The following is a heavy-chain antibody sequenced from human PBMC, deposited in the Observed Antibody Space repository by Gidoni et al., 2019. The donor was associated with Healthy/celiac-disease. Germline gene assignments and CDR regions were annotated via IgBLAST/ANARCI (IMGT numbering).Heavy chain of an antibody. CDR3: AKDGYYYDRSGYYYVEYFQH. D-gene: IGHD3-22*01. V-gene: IGHV3-23*01. Sequence: EVQLLESGGGLVQPGGSLRLSCAASRFPFSSYAMIWVRQVPGKGLELVSAISGSGGSTYYADSVKGRFTISRDNSKNTLYLQMNSLRAEDTAVYYCAKDGYYYDRSGYYYVEYFQHWGQGTLVTVSS. CDR1: RFPFSSYA. J-gene: IGHJ1*01. CDR2: ISGSGGST.